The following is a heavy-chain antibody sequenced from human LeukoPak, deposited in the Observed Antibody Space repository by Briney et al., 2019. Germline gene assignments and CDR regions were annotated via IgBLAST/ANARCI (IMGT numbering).Heavy chain of an antibody. D-gene: IGHD4-17*01. V-gene: IGHV4-34*01. Sequence: SETLSLTCAAYGGTFSGYNWSWIRQPPGKGLEWIGEINNSGSTNYNPSLKSRVTISVDTSKNQFSLKLSSVTAADTAVYYCARSGVGDYGDYDYWGQGTLVTVSS. CDR3: ARSGVGDYGDYDY. CDR1: GGTFSGYN. CDR2: INNSGST. J-gene: IGHJ4*02.